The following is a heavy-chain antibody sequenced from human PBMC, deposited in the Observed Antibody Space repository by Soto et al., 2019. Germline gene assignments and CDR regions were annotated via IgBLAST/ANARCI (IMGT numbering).Heavy chain of an antibody. Sequence: PSETLSLTCTVSGGSISSYYWSWIRQPPGKGLEWIGYIYYSGSTNYNPSLKSRVTISVDTSKNQFSLKLSSVTAADTAVYYCARTDVVLRYFDWHPYYFDYWGRGTLVTVSS. CDR3: ARTDVVLRYFDWHPYYFDY. J-gene: IGHJ4*02. CDR1: GGSISSYY. CDR2: IYYSGST. V-gene: IGHV4-59*01. D-gene: IGHD3-9*01.